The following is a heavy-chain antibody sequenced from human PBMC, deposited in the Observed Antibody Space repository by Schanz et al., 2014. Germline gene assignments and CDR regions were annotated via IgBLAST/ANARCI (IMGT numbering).Heavy chain of an antibody. J-gene: IGHJ4*02. D-gene: IGHD1-26*01. CDR3: VTWSTTYLYQDY. CDR1: GFTVSDHY. Sequence: EVQLVESGGGLVQPGGSLRLSCAVSGFTVSDHYMDWVRQAPGKGLEWLGRVRNRRNSDIIEYAASVEGRFTISRDNSKNTLSLQMDDLRGDDTAMYYCVTWSTTYLYQDYWGQGTLVSVSA. V-gene: IGHV3-72*01. CDR2: VRNRRNSDII.